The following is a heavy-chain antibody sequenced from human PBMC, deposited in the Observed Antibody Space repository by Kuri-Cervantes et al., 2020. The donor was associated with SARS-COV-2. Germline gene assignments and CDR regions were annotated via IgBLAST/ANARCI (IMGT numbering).Heavy chain of an antibody. CDR2: IYYSGST. J-gene: IGHJ6*02. V-gene: IGHV4-61*01. CDR1: GGSVSSGSYY. Sequence: SETLSLTCTVSGGSVSSGSYYWNWIRQPPGQGLEWIGYIYYSGSTNENPPPRSRVTISVDTSKKQFTPKLSSVTAADTAVYYCARGGSSSTWLLHKYYYAMDVWGQGTTVTVSS. D-gene: IGHD6-13*01. CDR3: ARGGSSSTWLLHKYYYAMDV.